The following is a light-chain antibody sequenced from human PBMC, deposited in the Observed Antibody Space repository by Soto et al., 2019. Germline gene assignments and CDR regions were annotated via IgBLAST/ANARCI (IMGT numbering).Light chain of an antibody. J-gene: IGLJ3*02. CDR2: DTK. CDR3: LLSYSGPRV. CDR1: TGAVTSGHY. Sequence: QAVVTQEPSLTVSPGETVTLTCGSSTGAVTSGHYPYWFQQKPGQAPRTLIYDTKNKHSWTPARFSGSLLGGKAALTLSGAQPEDEAEYYCLLSYSGPRVFGGGTKLTV. V-gene: IGLV7-46*01.